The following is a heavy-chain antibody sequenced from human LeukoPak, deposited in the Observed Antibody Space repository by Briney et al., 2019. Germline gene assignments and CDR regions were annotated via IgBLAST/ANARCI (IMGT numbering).Heavy chain of an antibody. D-gene: IGHD5-12*01. J-gene: IGHJ4*01. CDR2: IGLSSGNT. Sequence: PGGSLRLSCTASGFNFIDYSMNWARQAPGKGLEWISYIGLSSGNTKYADSVKGRFTISRDKARNSLYLQMNSLRVEDTAMYYCARDHRYAFDNWGHGTLVTVSS. CDR3: ARDHRYAFDN. CDR1: GFNFIDYS. V-gene: IGHV3-48*01.